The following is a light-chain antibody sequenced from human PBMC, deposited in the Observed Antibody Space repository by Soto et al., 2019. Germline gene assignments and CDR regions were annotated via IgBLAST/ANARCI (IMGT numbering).Light chain of an antibody. J-gene: IGKJ4*01. V-gene: IGKV3-15*01. CDR1: QSVSSN. CDR3: QQHNNWPLT. CDR2: GVS. Sequence: EIGMTQSPGTLSVSPGERATLSCRASQSVSSNLAWYQQKPGQAPRLLIYGVSTRATGIPARFSGSGSGTEFTLTISSLQSEDLAVYYCQQHNNWPLTFGGGNKVELK.